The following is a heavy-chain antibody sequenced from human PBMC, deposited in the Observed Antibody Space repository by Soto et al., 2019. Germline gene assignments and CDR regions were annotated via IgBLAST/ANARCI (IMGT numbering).Heavy chain of an antibody. J-gene: IGHJ4*02. CDR1: GGSISSGGYY. D-gene: IGHD2-2*01. V-gene: IGHV4-31*03. Sequence: PSETLSLTCTVSGGSISSGGYYWSWIRQHPGEGLEWIGYIYYSGSTYYNPSLKSRVTISVDTSKNQFSLKLSSVTAADTAVYYCARSRAVPAAFYWGQGTLVTVSS. CDR3: ARSRAVPAAFY. CDR2: IYYSGST.